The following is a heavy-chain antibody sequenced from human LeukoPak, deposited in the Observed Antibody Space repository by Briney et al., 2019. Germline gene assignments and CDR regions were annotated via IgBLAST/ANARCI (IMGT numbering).Heavy chain of an antibody. CDR1: GFTFRRYA. D-gene: IGHD6-19*01. J-gene: IGHJ4*02. V-gene: IGHV3-23*01. Sequence: GGSLRLSCAASGFTFRRYAMSWVRQAPGKGLEWVSAISGSGGSTYYADSVKGRFTISRDNSKYTLYLQMNSLRAEDTAVYYCAKGTGYSSGWYYFDYWGQGTLVTVSS. CDR3: AKGTGYSSGWYYFDY. CDR2: ISGSGGST.